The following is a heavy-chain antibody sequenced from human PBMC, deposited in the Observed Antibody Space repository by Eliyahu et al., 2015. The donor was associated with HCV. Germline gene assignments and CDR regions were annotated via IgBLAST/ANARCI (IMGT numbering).Heavy chain of an antibody. Sequence: EVHLVESGGGLVQPGGSLXLXCAASGFTFSNYWMSWVRQAPGKGLEWVANIKQDGSDKYHVDSVKGRFTISRDNAKNSVYLQMNSLRAEDTAVYYCARADIVLRVYALDVWGQGTTATVSS. CDR3: ARADIVLRVYALDV. CDR2: IKQDGSDK. J-gene: IGHJ6*02. CDR1: GFTFSNYW. D-gene: IGHD2-8*01. V-gene: IGHV3-7*01.